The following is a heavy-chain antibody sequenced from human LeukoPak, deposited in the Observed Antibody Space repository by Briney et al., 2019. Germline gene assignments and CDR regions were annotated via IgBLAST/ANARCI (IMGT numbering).Heavy chain of an antibody. D-gene: IGHD4-17*01. V-gene: IGHV1-24*01. CDR1: GYTLTELS. CDR3: ATAHINGLGYGDYVGGQAFDI. CDR2: FDPEDGET. Sequence: ASVKVSCKVSGYTLTELSMHWVRQAPGKGLEWMGGFDPEDGETIYAQKFQGRVTMTEDTSTDTAYMELSSLRSEDTAVYYCATAHINGLGYGDYVGGQAFDIWGQGTMVTVSS. J-gene: IGHJ3*02.